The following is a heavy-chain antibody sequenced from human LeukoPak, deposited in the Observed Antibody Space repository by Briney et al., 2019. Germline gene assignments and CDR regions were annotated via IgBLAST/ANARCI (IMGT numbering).Heavy chain of an antibody. D-gene: IGHD3-16*01. CDR3: ARLTPDRDFDY. Sequence: SETLSLTCAVYGGSFSGYYWSWIRQPPGKGLEWIREINHSGSTNYNPSLKSRVTISVDTSKNQFSLKLSSVTAADTAVYYCARLTPDRDFDYWGQGTLVTVSS. V-gene: IGHV4-34*01. CDR2: INHSGST. CDR1: GGSFSGYY. J-gene: IGHJ4*02.